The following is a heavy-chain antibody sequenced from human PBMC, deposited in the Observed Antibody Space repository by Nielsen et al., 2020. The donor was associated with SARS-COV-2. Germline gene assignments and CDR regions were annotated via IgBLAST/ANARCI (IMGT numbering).Heavy chain of an antibody. CDR3: ARSQAPTDRGLGLVLGYYGMDV. Sequence: ASVKVSCKASGYTFTSYGISWVRQAPGQGLEWMGWISAYNGNTNYAQKLQGRVTITADKSTSTAYMELSSLRSEDTAVYYCARSQAPTDRGLGLVLGYYGMDVWGQGTTVTVSS. V-gene: IGHV1-18*01. CDR2: ISAYNGNT. CDR1: GYTFTSYG. J-gene: IGHJ6*02. D-gene: IGHD6-6*01.